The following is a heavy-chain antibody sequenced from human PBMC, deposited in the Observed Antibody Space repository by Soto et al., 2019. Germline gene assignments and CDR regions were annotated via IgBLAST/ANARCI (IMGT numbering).Heavy chain of an antibody. J-gene: IGHJ4*02. Sequence: ASVKVSCKASGYTFTGYYMHWVRQAPGQGLEWMGWINPNSGDTGYAQKFQGRVTMTRNTSISTAYMELSSLRSEDTAVYYCARGHASGYSYVQWDYWGQGTLVTVSS. D-gene: IGHD5-18*01. CDR1: GYTFTGYY. V-gene: IGHV1-8*02. CDR2: INPNSGDT. CDR3: ARGHASGYSYVQWDY.